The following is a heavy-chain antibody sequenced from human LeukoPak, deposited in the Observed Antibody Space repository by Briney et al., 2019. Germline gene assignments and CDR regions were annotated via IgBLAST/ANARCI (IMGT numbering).Heavy chain of an antibody. CDR1: GGSISSGTYY. Sequence: SETLSLTCTVSGGSISSGTYYWGWIRQPPGKGLEWIGSIYYGGSTNYNPSLKSRVTISVDKSKNQFSLKLSSVTAADTAVYYCAREGQDLWGQGTLVTVSS. CDR2: IYYGGST. J-gene: IGHJ5*02. V-gene: IGHV4-39*07. CDR3: AREGQDL.